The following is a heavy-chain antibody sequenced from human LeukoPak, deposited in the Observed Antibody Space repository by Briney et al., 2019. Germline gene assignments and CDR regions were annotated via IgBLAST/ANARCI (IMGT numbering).Heavy chain of an antibody. CDR1: GYTFTGYY. V-gene: IGHV1-2*02. J-gene: IGHJ3*02. Sequence: ASVKVSCKASGYTFTGYYMHWVRQAPGQGLEWMGWINPNSGGTNCAQKFQGRVTMTRDTSISTAYMELSRLRSDDTAVYYCARVLDSSGYYEDAFDIWGQGTMVTVSS. CDR3: ARVLDSSGYYEDAFDI. D-gene: IGHD3-22*01. CDR2: INPNSGGT.